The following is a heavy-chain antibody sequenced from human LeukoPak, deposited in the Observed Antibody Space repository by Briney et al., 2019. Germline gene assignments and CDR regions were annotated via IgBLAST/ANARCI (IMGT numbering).Heavy chain of an antibody. CDR2: INSDGSST. Sequence: GGSLRLSCAASGFTFSSYAMSWVRQAPGKGLVWVSRINSDGSSTSYADSVKGRFTISRDNAKNTLYLQMNSLRAEDTAVYYCARGPFRYYCSSTSCRYYFDYWGQGTLVTVSS. J-gene: IGHJ4*02. CDR1: GFTFSSYA. D-gene: IGHD2-2*01. CDR3: ARGPFRYYCSSTSCRYYFDY. V-gene: IGHV3-74*01.